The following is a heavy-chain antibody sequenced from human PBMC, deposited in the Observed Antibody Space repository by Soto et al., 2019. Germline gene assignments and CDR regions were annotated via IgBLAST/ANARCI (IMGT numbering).Heavy chain of an antibody. D-gene: IGHD2-8*01. CDR1: GFTFSSYG. CDR2: ISYDGSNK. CDR3: AKDARDIVLMVYAYFDY. Sequence: LRLSCAASGFTFSSYGMHWVRQAPGKGLEWVAVISYDGSNKYYADSVKGRFTISRDNSKNTLYLQMNSLRAEDTAVYYCAKDARDIVLMVYAYFDYWGQGTLVTVSS. V-gene: IGHV3-30*18. J-gene: IGHJ4*02.